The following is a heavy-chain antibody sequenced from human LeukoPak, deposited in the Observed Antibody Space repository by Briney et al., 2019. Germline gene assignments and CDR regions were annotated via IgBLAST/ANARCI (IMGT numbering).Heavy chain of an antibody. V-gene: IGHV1-69*13. J-gene: IGHJ4*02. Sequence: ASVKVSCKASGGTFSSYAISWVRQAPGQGLEWMGGIIPIFGTANYAQKFQGRVTITADESTSTAYMELSSLRSEDTAVYYCAREKSGCGGDCYTGDGDYWGQGTLVTVSS. CDR2: IIPIFGTA. CDR3: AREKSGCGGDCYTGDGDY. D-gene: IGHD2-21*02. CDR1: GGTFSSYA.